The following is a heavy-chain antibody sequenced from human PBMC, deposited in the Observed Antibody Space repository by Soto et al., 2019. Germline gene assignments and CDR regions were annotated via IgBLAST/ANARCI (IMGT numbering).Heavy chain of an antibody. CDR3: ARAPGIAVAGTFDY. V-gene: IGHV6-1*01. CDR1: GDSVSSNSAS. CDR2: TYYRSKWYN. Sequence: HSQTLSLTCAISGDSVSSNSASWNLIRQSPSRGLEWLGRTYYRSKWYNDYAVSVKSRITINPDTSKNQFSLQLNSVTPEDTAVYYCARAPGIAVAGTFDYWGQGTLVTVSS. D-gene: IGHD6-19*01. J-gene: IGHJ4*02.